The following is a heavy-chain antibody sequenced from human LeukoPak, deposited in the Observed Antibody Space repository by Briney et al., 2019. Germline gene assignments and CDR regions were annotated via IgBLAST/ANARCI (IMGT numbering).Heavy chain of an antibody. Sequence: SETLSLTCAVYGGSFSGYYWSWIRQPPGKGLEWIGEINHSGSTNYNPSLKSRVTISVDTSKNQFSLKLSSVTAADTAVYYCARHSRLGVEDYWGQGTLVTVSS. CDR1: GGSFSGYY. CDR3: ARHSRLGVEDY. CDR2: INHSGST. V-gene: IGHV4-34*01. J-gene: IGHJ4*02. D-gene: IGHD3-22*01.